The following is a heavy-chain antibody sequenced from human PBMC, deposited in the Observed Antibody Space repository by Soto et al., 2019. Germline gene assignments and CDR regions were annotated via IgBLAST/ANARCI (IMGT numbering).Heavy chain of an antibody. J-gene: IGHJ5*02. CDR2: IFFTGNI. V-gene: IGHV4-39*01. Sequence: SETLSIPCPVSGASLSSISYYCGWIRQPPGKGLEWVGSIFFTGNIYYNPSLKSRVTISVDTSRSQFSLMVNSVNAADTAVYYCARRHCSGGSCYNPGLESWGQGALVNVSS. CDR1: GASLSSISYY. CDR3: ARRHCSGGSCYNPGLES. D-gene: IGHD2-15*01.